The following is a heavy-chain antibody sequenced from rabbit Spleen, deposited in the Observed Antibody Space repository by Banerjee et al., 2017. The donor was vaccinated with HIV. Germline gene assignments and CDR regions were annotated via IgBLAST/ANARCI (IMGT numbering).Heavy chain of an antibody. D-gene: IGHD7-1*01. CDR2: IYTGSVGST. V-gene: IGHV1S40*01. Sequence: QSLEESGGDLVKPGASLTLTCTASGFSFSSSYYMCWVRQAPGKGLEWIACIYTGSVGSTYYANWAKGRFTISKTSSTTVTLQMTSLTAADTATYFCASIPFNERYTTELWGQGTLVTVS. CDR1: GFSFSSSYY. CDR3: ASIPFNERYTTEL. J-gene: IGHJ3*01.